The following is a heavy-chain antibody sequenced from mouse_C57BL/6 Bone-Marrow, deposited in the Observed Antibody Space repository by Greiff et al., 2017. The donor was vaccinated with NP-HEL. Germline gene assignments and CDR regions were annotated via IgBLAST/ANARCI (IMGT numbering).Heavy chain of an antibody. CDR2: IHPNSGST. CDR1: GYTFTSYW. D-gene: IGHD2-1*01. J-gene: IGHJ1*03. CDR3: ARGNYGNYGSFDV. Sequence: VQLQQPGAELVKPGASVKLSCKASGYTFTSYWMHWVKQRPGQGLEWIGMIHPNSGSTNYNEKFKSKATLTVDKSSSTAYMQLSSLTSEDSAVYYCARGNYGNYGSFDVWGTGTTVTVSS. V-gene: IGHV1-64*01.